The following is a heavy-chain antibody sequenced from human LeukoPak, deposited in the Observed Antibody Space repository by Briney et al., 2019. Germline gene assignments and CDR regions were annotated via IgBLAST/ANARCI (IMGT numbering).Heavy chain of an antibody. D-gene: IGHD2-8*01. Sequence: PGRSLRLSCAASGFTFSGYAMHWVRQAPGKGLEWVAVISYDGSNKYYADSVKGRFTISRDNSKNTLYLQMNSLRAEDTAVYYCARERSVWDAFDIWGQGPMVTVSS. CDR2: ISYDGSNK. V-gene: IGHV3-30-3*01. J-gene: IGHJ3*02. CDR1: GFTFSGYA. CDR3: ARERSVWDAFDI.